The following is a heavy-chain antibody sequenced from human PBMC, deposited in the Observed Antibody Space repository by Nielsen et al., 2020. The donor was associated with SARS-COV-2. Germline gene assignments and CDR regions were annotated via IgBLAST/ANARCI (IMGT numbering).Heavy chain of an antibody. J-gene: IGHJ5*02. V-gene: IGHV3-30-3*01. Sequence: GESPKISCAASGFTFNSYSMHWIRQAPGQGLEWLAVISYEGSKKYYADSLLGRFTVSKDDSRNTLHLQMDSLRPEDTAVYYCARGSRFWFGEGKTRFDPWGQGTLVIVSS. D-gene: IGHD3-10*01. CDR1: GFTFNSYS. CDR3: ARGSRFWFGEGKTRFDP. CDR2: ISYEGSKK.